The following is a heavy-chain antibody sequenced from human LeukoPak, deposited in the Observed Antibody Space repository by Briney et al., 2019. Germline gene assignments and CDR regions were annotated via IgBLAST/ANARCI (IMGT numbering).Heavy chain of an antibody. CDR3: ARGGSSWSTAFDY. V-gene: IGHV4-61*02. CDR1: GGSISSGSYY. Sequence: PSQTLSLTCTVPGGSISSGSYYWSWIRQPAGKGLEWIGRIYTSGSTNYNPSLKSRVAISVDTSKNQFSLKLSSVTAADTAVYYCARGGSSWSTAFDYWGQGTLVTVSS. D-gene: IGHD6-13*01. J-gene: IGHJ4*02. CDR2: IYTSGST.